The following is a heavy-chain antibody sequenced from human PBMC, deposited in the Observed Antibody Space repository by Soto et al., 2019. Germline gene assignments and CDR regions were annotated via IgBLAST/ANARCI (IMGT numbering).Heavy chain of an antibody. CDR1: CGAISSTVYY. Sequence: PSETLSLTCTFSCGAISSTVYYWGWIRQPPGKGLEWIGSSNYGGPTYYSPSLQSRVTISLDTAKNHFSLNLRSVTAADTAVYYCARHGAYSTSVYYYYGMDVWGQGTTVTVSS. D-gene: IGHD6-13*01. CDR2: SNYGGPT. CDR3: ARHGAYSTSVYYYYGMDV. J-gene: IGHJ6*02. V-gene: IGHV4-39*01.